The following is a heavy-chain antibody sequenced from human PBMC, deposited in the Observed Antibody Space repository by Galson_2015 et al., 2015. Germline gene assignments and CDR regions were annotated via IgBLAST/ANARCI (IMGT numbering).Heavy chain of an antibody. CDR1: GGSISSSSYY. Sequence: SETLSLTCTVSGGSISSSSYYWGWIRQPPGKGLEWIGSIYYSGSTYYNPSLKSRVTISEDTSKNQFSLKLSSVTAADTAVYYCARRGWELLYYFDYWGQGTLVTVSS. CDR3: ARRGWELLYYFDY. CDR2: IYYSGST. J-gene: IGHJ4*02. V-gene: IGHV4-39*01. D-gene: IGHD1-26*01.